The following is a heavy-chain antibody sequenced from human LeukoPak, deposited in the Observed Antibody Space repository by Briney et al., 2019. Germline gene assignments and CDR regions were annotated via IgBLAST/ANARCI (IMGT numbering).Heavy chain of an antibody. CDR3: AKDMGGLRYFDWSTDAFDI. D-gene: IGHD3-9*01. CDR1: GFTFDDYA. Sequence: GGSLRLSCAASGFTFDDYAMHWLRQAPGKGLKGVSVISWNSGSIGYADSVKGRFTISRDNAKNSLYLQMNSLRAEDTALYYCAKDMGGLRYFDWSTDAFDIWGQGTMVTVSS. V-gene: IGHV3-9*01. J-gene: IGHJ3*02. CDR2: ISWNSGSI.